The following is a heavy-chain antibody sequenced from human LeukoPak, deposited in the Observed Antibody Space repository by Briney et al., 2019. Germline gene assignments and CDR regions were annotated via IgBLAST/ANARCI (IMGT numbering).Heavy chain of an antibody. CDR2: ISGSSSFV. J-gene: IGHJ4*02. D-gene: IGHD6-19*01. Sequence: PGGSLRLSCAASGFTFNTSSLNWARQAPGKGLEWVSSISGSSSFVYYADSLKGRFTISRDNAKNSLYLQMNSLRVEDTAVYYCARGTVAGTPDFDFWGQGTLVAVSS. CDR1: GFTFNTSS. V-gene: IGHV3-21*06. CDR3: ARGTVAGTPDFDF.